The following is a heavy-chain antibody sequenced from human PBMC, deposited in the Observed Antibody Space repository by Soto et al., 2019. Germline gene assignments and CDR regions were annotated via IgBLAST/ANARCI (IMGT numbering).Heavy chain of an antibody. CDR2: ISAYNGNT. D-gene: IGHD1-7*01. J-gene: IGHJ4*02. V-gene: IGHV1-18*01. CDR1: GYTFTSYG. CDR3: ARVGGAQYNWNYLLFDY. Sequence: ASVKVSCKASGYTFTSYGISWVRQAPGQGLEWMGWISAYNGNTNYAQKLQGRVTMTTDTSTSTAYMELRGLRSDDTAVYYCARVGGAQYNWNYLLFDYWGQGTLVTVSS.